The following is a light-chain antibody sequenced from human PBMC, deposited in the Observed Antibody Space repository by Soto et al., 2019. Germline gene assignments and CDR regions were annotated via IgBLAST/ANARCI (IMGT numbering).Light chain of an antibody. CDR1: QTVRNGY. CDR2: RTL. Sequence: EIVLTQSPGFLSVSPGERATLSCRASQTVRNGYLAWYQHKAGQAPRLLIYRTLSRAAGIPDRFSGSGSGTDFTLTISRLEPEDFAVYFFQQYADSPVTFGGGTKVEIK. V-gene: IGKV3-20*01. J-gene: IGKJ4*01. CDR3: QQYADSPVT.